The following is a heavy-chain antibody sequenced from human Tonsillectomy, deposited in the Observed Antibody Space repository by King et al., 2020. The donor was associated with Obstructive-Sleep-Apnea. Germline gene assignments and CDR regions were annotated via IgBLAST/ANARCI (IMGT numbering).Heavy chain of an antibody. CDR2: IIPIFGTP. J-gene: IGHJ6*02. Sequence: EQLVQSGAEVKKPGSSVKVSCKASGGTFSSYAISWVRQAPGQGLEWMGGIIPIFGTPNYAQKFQGRVTITADKSTSTAYMELSSLRSEDTAVYYCARVKGGHDFNYHYGLDVWGQGTTVTVSS. D-gene: IGHD1-1*01. CDR3: ARVKGGHDFNYHYGLDV. V-gene: IGHV1-69*06. CDR1: GGTFSSYA.